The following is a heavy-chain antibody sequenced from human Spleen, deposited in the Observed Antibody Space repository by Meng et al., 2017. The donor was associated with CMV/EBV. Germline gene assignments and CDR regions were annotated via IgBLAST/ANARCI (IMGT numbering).Heavy chain of an antibody. CDR2: INHGGVT. CDR3: ASEPVGWYFDL. Sequence: SQTLSLTCGVYGGSFSGYYWTWICQPPGKGLEWIGEINHGGVTHYNSSLNRRVTISLDTSKKRFSLRLTSVTAADTAVYYCASEPVGWYFDLWGRGTLVTVSS. J-gene: IGHJ2*01. CDR1: GGSFSGYY. V-gene: IGHV4-34*01. D-gene: IGHD1-14*01.